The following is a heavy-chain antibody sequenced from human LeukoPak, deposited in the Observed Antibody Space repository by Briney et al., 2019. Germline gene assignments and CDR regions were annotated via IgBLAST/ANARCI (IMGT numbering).Heavy chain of an antibody. D-gene: IGHD4-17*01. Sequence: ASVKVSCKASGGTFSSYAISWVRQAPGQGLEWMGWISAYNGNTNYAQKLQGRVTMTTDTSTSTAYMELRSLRSDDTAVYYCARTVRGLTFDYWGQGTLVTVSS. V-gene: IGHV1-18*01. CDR3: ARTVRGLTFDY. J-gene: IGHJ4*02. CDR1: GGTFSSYA. CDR2: ISAYNGNT.